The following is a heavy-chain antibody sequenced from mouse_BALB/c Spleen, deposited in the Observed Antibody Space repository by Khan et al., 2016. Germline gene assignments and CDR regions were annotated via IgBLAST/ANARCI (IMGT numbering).Heavy chain of an antibody. CDR3: TRDDGFESAMDY. CDR2: IFPSDSYS. D-gene: IGHD2-3*01. CDR1: GYTFTTYW. V-gene: IGHV1-69*02. J-gene: IGHJ4*01. Sequence: QVQLQQPGAELVSPGASVKLSCKASGYTFTTYWINWVKQRPGQGLEWIGNIFPSDSYSNYNQKFKDKATFTVDKPSNTAYMQLSSPTSEDSVVYYCTRDDGFESAMDYWGQGTSVTVSS.